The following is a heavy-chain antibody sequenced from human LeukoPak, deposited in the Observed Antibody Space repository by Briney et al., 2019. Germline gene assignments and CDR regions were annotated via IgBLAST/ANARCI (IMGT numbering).Heavy chain of an antibody. J-gene: IGHJ4*02. CDR3: ARLFGVTTCDY. D-gene: IGHD4-11*01. V-gene: IGHV4-38-2*01. Sequence: SETLSLTCAVSGYSISSAYYWGRIRQPQGQGLEWIGTIYHSGTTYYNPSLKSRVTISVDTSKNQFSLKLICVTAADTAVYYCARLFGVTTCDYWGQGTLVTVSS. CDR2: IYHSGTT. CDR1: GYSISSAYY.